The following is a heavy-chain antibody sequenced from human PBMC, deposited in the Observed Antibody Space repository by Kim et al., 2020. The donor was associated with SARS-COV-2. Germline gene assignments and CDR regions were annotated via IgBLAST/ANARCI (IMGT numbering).Heavy chain of an antibody. CDR3: VKVAHPSWGLRFGAFDY. J-gene: IGHJ4*02. CDR2: ISSNGGST. D-gene: IGHD5-12*01. CDR1: GFTFSSYA. V-gene: IGHV3-64D*06. Sequence: GGSLRLSCSASGFTFSSYAMHWVRQAPGKGLEYVSAISSNGGSTYYADSVKGRFTISRDNSKNTLYLQMSSLRAEDTAVYYCVKVAHPSWGLRFGAFDYWGQGTLVTVSS.